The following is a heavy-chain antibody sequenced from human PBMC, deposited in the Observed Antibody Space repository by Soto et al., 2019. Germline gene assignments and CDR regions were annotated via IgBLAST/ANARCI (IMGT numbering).Heavy chain of an antibody. J-gene: IGHJ4*02. CDR2: INADDGNT. CDR3: ATNIRYFDWHSG. Sequence: ASVKVSCKASGYTFTSYAMHWVRQAPGQRLEWMGWINADDGNTNYAQKFQGRVTMTRDTSTGTAYMELSSLRSEDTAVYYCATNIRYFDWHSGWGQGTLVTVSS. D-gene: IGHD3-9*01. V-gene: IGHV1-3*01. CDR1: GYTFTSYA.